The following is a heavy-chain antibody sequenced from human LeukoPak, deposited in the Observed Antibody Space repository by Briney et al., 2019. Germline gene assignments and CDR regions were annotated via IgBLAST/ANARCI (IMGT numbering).Heavy chain of an antibody. CDR3: AGGGGQQLVGGYYYYYYMDV. D-gene: IGHD6-13*01. Sequence: PSETLSLTCTVSGGSISSYYWSWIRQPAGKGLEWIGRIYTSGSTNYNPSLKSRVTISVDKSKNQFSLKVSSVTAADTAVYYCAGGGGQQLVGGYYYYYYMDVWGKGTTVTVSS. CDR2: IYTSGST. CDR1: GGSISSYY. J-gene: IGHJ6*03. V-gene: IGHV4-4*07.